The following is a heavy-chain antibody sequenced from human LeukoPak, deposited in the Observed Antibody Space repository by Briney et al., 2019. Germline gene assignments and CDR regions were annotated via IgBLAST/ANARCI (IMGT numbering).Heavy chain of an antibody. D-gene: IGHD5-24*01. Sequence: GGSLRLSCAASGFTFSSYGMHWVRQAPGKGLEWVAVIWYDGSNKYYADSVKGRFTISRDNSKNTLYLQMNSLRAEDTAVYYCAKDFWEMSTTDHWGQGTLVTVSS. CDR3: AKDFWEMSTTDH. V-gene: IGHV3-30*02. CDR1: GFTFSSYG. CDR2: IWYDGSNK. J-gene: IGHJ5*02.